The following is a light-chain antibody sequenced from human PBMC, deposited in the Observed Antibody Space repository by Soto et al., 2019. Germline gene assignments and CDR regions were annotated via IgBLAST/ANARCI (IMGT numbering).Light chain of an antibody. Sequence: EIALTQSPGTLSLSPGERATLSCRASQSVSGTDLAWYQQKPGQAPRLLIYDASSRATDIPDRFSGSGSGTDFSLTISRLEPEDFAVYYCQQYGGSPFTFGPGTKVDIK. CDR3: QQYGGSPFT. J-gene: IGKJ3*01. CDR1: QSVSGTD. V-gene: IGKV3-20*01. CDR2: DAS.